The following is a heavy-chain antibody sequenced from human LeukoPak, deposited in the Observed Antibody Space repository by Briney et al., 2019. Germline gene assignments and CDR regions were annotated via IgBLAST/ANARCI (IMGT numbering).Heavy chain of an antibody. D-gene: IGHD5-12*01. CDR3: ARRGGYDYVCFDP. V-gene: IGHV4-39*01. CDR1: GGSISSSSYY. Sequence: PSETLSLTCTVSGGSISSSSYYFWSWIRQPPGKGLAWIGIIHHSGRTSYNTSLKSRGTISVDTSKNQFSLRLSTETAADTAVYFCARRGGYDYVCFDPWGQGTRVTVSS. CDR2: IHHSGRT. J-gene: IGHJ5*02.